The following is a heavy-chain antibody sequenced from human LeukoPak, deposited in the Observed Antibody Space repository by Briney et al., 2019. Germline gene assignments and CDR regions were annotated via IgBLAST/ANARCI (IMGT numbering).Heavy chain of an antibody. CDR3: ARDPYTGSMFDY. J-gene: IGHJ4*01. Sequence: GGSLRLTCVTSGFTFTSVSMRWVRQAPGKGLEWVAFIGHVAGDIFYGDSVRGRFNISRDDAKGSVYLQMNSLRVDDTAVYFCARDPYTGSMFDYWGHGTLVTVSS. CDR2: IGHVAGDI. CDR1: GFTFTSVS. D-gene: IGHD1-1*01. V-gene: IGHV3-21*01.